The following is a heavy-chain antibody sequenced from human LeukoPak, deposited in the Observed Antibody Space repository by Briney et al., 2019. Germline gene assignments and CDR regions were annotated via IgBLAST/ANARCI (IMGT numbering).Heavy chain of an antibody. V-gene: IGHV3-33*03. J-gene: IGHJ4*02. CDR3: AKGKSGYSYSPFDY. CDR2: IWYDGSNK. Sequence: TRGSLRLSCAASGFTFSSYGMHWVRQAPGKGLEWVAVIWYDGSNKYYADSVKGRFTISRDNAKNSLYLQMNSLRAEDMALYYCAKGKSGYSYSPFDYWGQGTLVTVSS. D-gene: IGHD2-21*02. CDR1: GFTFSSYG.